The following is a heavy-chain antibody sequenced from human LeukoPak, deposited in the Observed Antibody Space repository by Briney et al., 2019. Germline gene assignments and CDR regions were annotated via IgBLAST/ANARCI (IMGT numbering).Heavy chain of an antibody. CDR1: GFNFDDYA. Sequence: GRSLRLSCAASGFNFDDYAMHWVRQAPGKGLEWVSGISWHSGSIGYADSVKGRFTISRDNAKNSLYLQMNSLRPEDTALYYCVKVTAAGFVDHWGQGTLVTVSS. CDR2: ISWHSGSI. CDR3: VKVTAAGFVDH. J-gene: IGHJ4*02. V-gene: IGHV3-9*01. D-gene: IGHD6-13*01.